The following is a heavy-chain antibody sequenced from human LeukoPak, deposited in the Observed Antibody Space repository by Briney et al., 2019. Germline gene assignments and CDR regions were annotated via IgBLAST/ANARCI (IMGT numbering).Heavy chain of an antibody. CDR3: ARTYYDILTGYSLSDY. Sequence: GESLKISCKGSGYSFPSYWITWVRQMPGKGLEWMGSIDPSDSYTNYSPSFQGHVTISADKSISTAYLQWSSLMASDTAMYYCARTYYDILTGYSLSDYWGQGTLVTVSS. CDR1: GYSFPSYW. J-gene: IGHJ4*02. V-gene: IGHV5-10-1*01. D-gene: IGHD3-9*01. CDR2: IDPSDSYT.